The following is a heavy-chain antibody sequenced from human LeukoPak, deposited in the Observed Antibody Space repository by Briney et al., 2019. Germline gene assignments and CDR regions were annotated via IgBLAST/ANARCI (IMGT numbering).Heavy chain of an antibody. CDR2: MSPDSGNT. CDR1: GYTFTNFD. J-gene: IGHJ4*02. CDR3: ARGITAGVDY. Sequence: ASVKVSCKASGYTFTNFDINWLRQATGQGLEWLGWMSPDSGNTGYAQKFQGRVSMTRDTSITTAYMELSSLTSEDTAVYYCARGITAGVDYWGQGVLVTVSS. V-gene: IGHV1-8*01. D-gene: IGHD6-13*01.